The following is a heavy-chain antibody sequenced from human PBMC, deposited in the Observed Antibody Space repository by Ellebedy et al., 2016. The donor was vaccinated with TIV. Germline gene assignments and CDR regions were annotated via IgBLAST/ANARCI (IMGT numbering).Heavy chain of an antibody. D-gene: IGHD4-17*01. CDR2: FYAGGTT. Sequence: GESLKISXAVSGFTVSSIYMSWVRQAPGRGLEWVSVFYAGGTTDYVASVKGRFSISRDTSKNTLFLQMNSLRADDTAIYYCAVGRPNYGDFPSWGQGTLVTVSS. CDR1: GFTVSSIY. V-gene: IGHV3-53*01. CDR3: AVGRPNYGDFPS. J-gene: IGHJ5*02.